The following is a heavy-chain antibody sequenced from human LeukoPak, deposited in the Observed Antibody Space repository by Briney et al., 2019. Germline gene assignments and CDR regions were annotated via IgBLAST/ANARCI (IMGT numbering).Heavy chain of an antibody. J-gene: IGHJ6*03. CDR1: GFTFSSYA. V-gene: IGHV3-23*01. D-gene: IGHD1-26*01. Sequence: GGSLRLSCAASGFTFSSYAMSWVRQAPGKGLEWVSAISGSGGSTYYADSVKGRFTISRDNSKNTLYLQMNSLRAEDTAVYYCAKIPIYSGSYLGGNYYYMDVWGKGTTVTVSS. CDR2: ISGSGGST. CDR3: AKIPIYSGSYLGGNYYYMDV.